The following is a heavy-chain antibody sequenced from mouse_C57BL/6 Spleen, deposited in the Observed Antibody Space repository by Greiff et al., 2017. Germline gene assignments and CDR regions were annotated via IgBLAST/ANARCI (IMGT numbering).Heavy chain of an antibody. D-gene: IGHD1-1*01. CDR2: INPSSGYT. Sequence: QVQLQQSGAELAKPGASVKLSCKASGYTFTSYWMHWVKQRPGQGLEWIGYINPSSGYTKYNQKFKDKATLTADKSSSTAYMQLSSLTYEDSAVYYCALITTVVARGFAYWGQGTLVTVSA. CDR3: ALITTVVARGFAY. CDR1: GYTFTSYW. J-gene: IGHJ3*01. V-gene: IGHV1-7*01.